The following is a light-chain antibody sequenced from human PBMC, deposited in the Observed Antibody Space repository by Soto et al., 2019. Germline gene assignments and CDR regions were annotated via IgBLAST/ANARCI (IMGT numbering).Light chain of an antibody. CDR1: QSVSSN. J-gene: IGKJ1*01. V-gene: IGKV3-15*01. CDR3: QHYNNWPPWT. CDR2: GAS. Sequence: EIVMTQSPATLSVSPGERATFSCRASQSVSSNLAWYQQKPGQAPRLLIYGASIRATGIPARFSGSGSGTEFTLTISTLQSEDFAIHYCQHYNNWPPWTFGQGTKVAIK.